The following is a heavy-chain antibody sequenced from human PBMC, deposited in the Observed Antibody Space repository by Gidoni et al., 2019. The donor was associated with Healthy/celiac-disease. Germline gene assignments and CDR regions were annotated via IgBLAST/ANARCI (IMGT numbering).Heavy chain of an antibody. D-gene: IGHD3-10*01. CDR1: GGSISSSSYY. Sequence: QLQLQESGPGLVKPSETLSLTCTVSGGSISSSSYYWGWIRQPPGKGLEWIGSIYYSGSTYYNPSLKSRVTISVDTSKIQFSLKLSSVTAADTAVYYCARATPPAQLLWFGECHFDYWGQGTLVTVSS. V-gene: IGHV4-39*07. CDR2: IYYSGST. J-gene: IGHJ4*02. CDR3: ARATPPAQLLWFGECHFDY.